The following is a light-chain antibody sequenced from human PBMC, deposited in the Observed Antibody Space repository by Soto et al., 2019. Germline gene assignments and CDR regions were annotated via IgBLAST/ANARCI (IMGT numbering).Light chain of an antibody. Sequence: QSALTQPASVSGSPGQSITISCTGTSSDLGGYNYVSWYQQLPGKAPKLMIYDVSDRPSGVSNRFSGSKSGNTASLTISGLQAEDEADYYCSSYTSSSLYVFGTGTKVTVL. V-gene: IGLV2-14*01. CDR1: SSDLGGYNY. J-gene: IGLJ1*01. CDR2: DVS. CDR3: SSYTSSSLYV.